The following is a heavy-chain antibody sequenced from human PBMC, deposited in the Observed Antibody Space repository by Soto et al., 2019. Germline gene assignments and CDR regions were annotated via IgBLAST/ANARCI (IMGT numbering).Heavy chain of an antibody. D-gene: IGHD3-3*01. Sequence: SETLSLTCTVSGGSISADYWSWIRQPPGKGLEWIGLVFYRGNTNYNPSLASRVTISIDTSKKQFSLKLSSVTAADTAVYYCARENYDFSSWGGDDIWGQGTMVTVSS. CDR1: GGSISADY. V-gene: IGHV4-59*01. J-gene: IGHJ3*02. CDR2: VFYRGNT. CDR3: ARENYDFSSWGGDDI.